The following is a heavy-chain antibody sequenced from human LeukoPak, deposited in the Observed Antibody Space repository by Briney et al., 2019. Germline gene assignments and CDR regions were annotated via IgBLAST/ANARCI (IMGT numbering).Heavy chain of an antibody. J-gene: IGHJ6*03. CDR3: ARHGRAMDV. D-gene: IGHD1-26*01. CDR1: GYSISSGYY. Sequence: SEXLSLTCGVSGYSISSGYYWGWIRQPPGKELEWIGSIYQSGSTYYNPSLKSRVTILADRSKNQFSLKLSSVTASDTAVYYCARHGRAMDVWGKGTTVTVSS. V-gene: IGHV4-38-2*01. CDR2: IYQSGST.